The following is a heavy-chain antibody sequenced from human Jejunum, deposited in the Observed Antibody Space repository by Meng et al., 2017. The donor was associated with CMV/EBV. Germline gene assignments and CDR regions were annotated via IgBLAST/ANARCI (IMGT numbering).Heavy chain of an antibody. CDR1: TVSGGY. CDR2: ISRGGSDR. CDR3: ATRIAGRPWDRDGAFDI. Sequence: TVSGGYMRWIRQARGMGMEWVSCISRGGSDRKEEDYVKGRFTNTRDNGRNSLDLKMNSLRAEDTAVYYCATRIAGRPWDRDGAFDIWGQGTMVTVSS. J-gene: IGHJ3*02. D-gene: IGHD6-6*01. V-gene: IGHV3-11*01.